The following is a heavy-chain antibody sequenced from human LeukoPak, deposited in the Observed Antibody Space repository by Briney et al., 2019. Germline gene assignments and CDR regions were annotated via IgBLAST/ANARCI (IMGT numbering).Heavy chain of an antibody. J-gene: IGHJ4*02. Sequence: GGSLRLSCAASGFTFSSYGMHWVRQAPGKGLEWVAFIRYDGSNKYYADSVKGRFTISRDNSKNTLYLQMNSLRAEDTAVYYCARGGYGGNPEYYFDYWGQGTLVTVSS. V-gene: IGHV3-30*02. CDR3: ARGGYGGNPEYYFDY. CDR2: IRYDGSNK. CDR1: GFTFSSYG. D-gene: IGHD4-23*01.